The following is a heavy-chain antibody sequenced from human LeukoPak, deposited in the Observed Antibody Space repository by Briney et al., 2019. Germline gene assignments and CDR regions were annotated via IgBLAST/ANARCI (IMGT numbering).Heavy chain of an antibody. D-gene: IGHD2-2*01. CDR2: IYTSGGT. J-gene: IGHJ3*01. Sequence: PSETLSLTCTVSGGPISNLDYYWTWIRQPAGKRLEWIGRIYTSGGTSYNPSLKSRVTMSADKSKNQFSLNLASLTAADTALYCCAGRGSSSGTFDVWGPGTFVTVPS. CDR3: AGRGSSSGTFDV. V-gene: IGHV4-61*02. CDR1: GGPISNLDYY.